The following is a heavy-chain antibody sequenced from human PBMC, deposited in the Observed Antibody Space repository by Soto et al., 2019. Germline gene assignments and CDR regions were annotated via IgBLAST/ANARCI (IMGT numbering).Heavy chain of an antibody. Sequence: QVQLQESGPGLVKPSETLSLTCSVSGGVIRSYFWSWIRQAPGKQLEWIGYVCQNGNSNYNPSLKSRLPLSMDTATNQVALTLRSGTAADAAVEYCSVPGPAGLWGRGTLVTFSS. CDR2: VCQNGNS. J-gene: IGHJ2*01. CDR1: GGVIRSYF. V-gene: IGHV4-59*01. CDR3: SVPGPAGL.